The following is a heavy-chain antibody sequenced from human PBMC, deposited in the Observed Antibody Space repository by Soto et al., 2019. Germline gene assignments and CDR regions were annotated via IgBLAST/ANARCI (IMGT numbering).Heavy chain of an antibody. J-gene: IGHJ6*02. CDR3: AGGARDFWSGYYTPYYYYGMDV. Sequence: ASVKVSCKASGYTFTNYGITWGRPAPGQGLEWMGWIRSYNAKTNYAQKLHGRVTLTTDTSASTACMELRSLRSDDTALYYCAGGARDFWSGYYTPYYYYGMDVWGQGTTVTVS. CDR1: GYTFTNYG. CDR2: IRSYNAKT. V-gene: IGHV1-18*01. D-gene: IGHD3-3*01.